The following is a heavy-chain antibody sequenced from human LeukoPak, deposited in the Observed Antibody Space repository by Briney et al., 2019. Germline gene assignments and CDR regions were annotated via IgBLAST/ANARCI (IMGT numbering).Heavy chain of an antibody. Sequence: GSSVKVSCKASGGTFSSYAISWVRQAPGQGLEWMGRIIPIFGTANYAQKFQGRVTNTTDESTSTAYMELSSLRSEDTAVYYCASTRANPIANRWLFDYWGQGTLVTVSS. CDR1: GGTFSSYA. J-gene: IGHJ4*02. CDR3: ASTRANPIANRWLFDY. D-gene: IGHD5-24*01. V-gene: IGHV1-69*05. CDR2: IIPIFGTA.